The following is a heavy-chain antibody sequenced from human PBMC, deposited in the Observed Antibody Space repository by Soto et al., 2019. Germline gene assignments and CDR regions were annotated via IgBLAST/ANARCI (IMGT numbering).Heavy chain of an antibody. D-gene: IGHD1-26*01. CDR2: INAGNGNT. J-gene: IGHJ4*02. V-gene: IGHV1-3*01. CDR1: GYTFTSYA. Sequence: QVQLVQSGAEVKKPGASVKVSCKASGYTFTSYAMHWVRQAPGQRLEWMGWINAGNGNTKYSQKFQGRVTITRDTSASTAYMELSSLRSEDTAVYYCARDPLSQYSGSYYKGLMLNYFDYGGQGTLVTVSS. CDR3: ARDPLSQYSGSYYKGLMLNYFDY.